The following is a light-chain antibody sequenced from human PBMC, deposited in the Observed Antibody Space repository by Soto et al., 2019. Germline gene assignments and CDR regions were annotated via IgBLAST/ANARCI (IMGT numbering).Light chain of an antibody. V-gene: IGLV1-44*01. CDR2: NNN. CDR3: AAWDDGLNGVL. Sequence: QSVLTQPHSSSGTPVQRGTISCSGSSSNIGSNTVNGYHQLPGTAPKLLISNNNQRPSGFPDRFSGSKSGTSASLAISGLQSEDEADYYCAAWDDGLNGVLFGGGTKLPVL. J-gene: IGLJ3*02. CDR1: SSNIGSNT.